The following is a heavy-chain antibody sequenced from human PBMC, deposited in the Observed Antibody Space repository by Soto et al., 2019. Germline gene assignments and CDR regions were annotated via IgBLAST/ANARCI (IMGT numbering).Heavy chain of an antibody. V-gene: IGHV3-74*01. CDR3: ARWSEDSDGNRYYGTDF. J-gene: IGHJ6*02. CDR2: INSDGGTT. Sequence: QNPGKGLVWVSRINSDGGTTTYADSVKGRFTISRDNAKNTLYLQMNSLRAEDTAVYYCARWSEDSDGNRYYGTDFGGQGTTASVSS. D-gene: IGHD5-18*01.